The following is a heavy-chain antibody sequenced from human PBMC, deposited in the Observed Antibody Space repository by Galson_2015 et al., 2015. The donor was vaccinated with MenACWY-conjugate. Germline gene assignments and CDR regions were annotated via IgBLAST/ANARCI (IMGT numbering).Heavy chain of an antibody. J-gene: IGHJ6*03. CDR1: GGTFSSYA. V-gene: IGHV1-69*06. D-gene: IGHD3-10*01. CDR2: IIPIFGTA. CDR3: ARENYNGSGSYNRNMDV. Sequence: SVKVSCKASGGTFSSYAISWVRQAPGQGLEWMGGIIPIFGTANYAQKFQGRVTITADKSTSTAYMELSSLRSEDTAVYYCARENYNGSGSYNRNMDVWGKGTTVTVSS.